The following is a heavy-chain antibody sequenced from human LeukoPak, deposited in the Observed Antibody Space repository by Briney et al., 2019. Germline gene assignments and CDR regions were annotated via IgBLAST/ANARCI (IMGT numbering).Heavy chain of an antibody. CDR2: IIPIFGTA. D-gene: IGHD6-19*01. Sequence: ASVKVSCKASGGTFSSYAISWVRQAPGQGLEWMGGIIPIFGTANYAQKFQGRVTITADESTSTAYMELSSLRSDDTAVYYCVGSGWYGYYGMDVWGQGTTVTVSS. CDR3: VGSGWYGYYGMDV. V-gene: IGHV1-69*13. CDR1: GGTFSSYA. J-gene: IGHJ6*02.